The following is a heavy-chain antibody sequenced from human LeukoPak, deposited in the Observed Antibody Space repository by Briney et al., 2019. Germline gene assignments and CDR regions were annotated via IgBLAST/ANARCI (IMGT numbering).Heavy chain of an antibody. J-gene: IGHJ6*02. CDR1: GGSINSHY. CDR2: IYSSGST. Sequence: SETLSLTCAVSGGSINSHYWSWVRQPPGERLEWIGSIYSSGSTNYNPSLKSRVTMSLDTSRNLFSLKLSSMTAADTAVYYCARGDYSGSRDYGMDVWGQGTTVTVSS. D-gene: IGHD4-17*01. V-gene: IGHV4-59*11. CDR3: ARGDYSGSRDYGMDV.